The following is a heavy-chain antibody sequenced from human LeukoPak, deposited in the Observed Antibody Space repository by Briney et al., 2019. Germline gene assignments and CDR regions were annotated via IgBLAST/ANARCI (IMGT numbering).Heavy chain of an antibody. Sequence: GGSLRLSCAASGFTFSSYWMSWVRQAPGKGLEWVANIKQDGSEKYYVDSVKGRFTISRHNSKNTLYLQMNSLRAEDTAVYYCARDRGDSSGYFDYRGQGTLVTVSS. V-gene: IGHV3-7*03. CDR1: GFTFSSYW. J-gene: IGHJ4*02. D-gene: IGHD3-22*01. CDR2: IKQDGSEK. CDR3: ARDRGDSSGYFDY.